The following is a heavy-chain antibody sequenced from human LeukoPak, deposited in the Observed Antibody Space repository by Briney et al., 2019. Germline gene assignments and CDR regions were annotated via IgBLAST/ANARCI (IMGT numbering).Heavy chain of an antibody. D-gene: IGHD2-15*01. CDR1: GFTLDDYA. V-gene: IGHV3-43*02. CDR2: ISGDGSST. J-gene: IGHJ4*02. CDR3: AKECSSGSCWGDS. Sequence: GGSLRLSCAASGFTLDDYAMHWVRQAPGKGLEWVSLISGDGSSTKYADSVKGRFTISRDNSKNSLYLQMNSLRTEDTALYYCAKECSSGSCWGDSWGQGTLVTVSS.